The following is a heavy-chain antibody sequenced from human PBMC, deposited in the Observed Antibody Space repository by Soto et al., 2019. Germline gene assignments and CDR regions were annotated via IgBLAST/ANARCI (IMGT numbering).Heavy chain of an antibody. D-gene: IGHD6-13*01. CDR2: IYYSGST. CDR1: GGSISSYY. Sequence: QVQLQESGPGLVKPSETLSLTCTVSGGSISSYYWSWIRQPPGKGLGWIGYIYYSGSTNYYPSLKRHGTISVDTSTHRCPLTLSSVTAADPAVYYCATLTPPGSGSWYPAWYFDPWGRGTLVTVSS. J-gene: IGHJ2*01. V-gene: IGHV4-59*08. CDR3: ATLTPPGSGSWYPAWYFDP.